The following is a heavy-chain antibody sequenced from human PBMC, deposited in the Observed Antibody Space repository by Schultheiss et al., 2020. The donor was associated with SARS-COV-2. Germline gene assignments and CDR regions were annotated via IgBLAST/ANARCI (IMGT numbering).Heavy chain of an antibody. D-gene: IGHD3-22*01. Sequence: GGSLRLSCAASGFTFSSYAMHWVRQAPGKGLEWVAVISYDESNKYYADSVKGRFTISRENAKNSLYLQMNSLRAGDTAVYYCARGGDSRVSGVYYYYYYMDVWGKGTTVTVSS. J-gene: IGHJ6*03. CDR3: ARGGDSRVSGVYYYYYYMDV. V-gene: IGHV3-30*07. CDR1: GFTFSSYA. CDR2: ISYDESNK.